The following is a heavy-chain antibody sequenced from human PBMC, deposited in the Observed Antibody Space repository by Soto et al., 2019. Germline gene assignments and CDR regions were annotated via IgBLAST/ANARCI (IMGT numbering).Heavy chain of an antibody. D-gene: IGHD3-10*01. CDR3: TGITWFRGMDV. J-gene: IGHJ6*02. V-gene: IGHV6-1*01. CDR2: TYYKSKWNN. CDR1: GGSVSSNRAG. Sequence: PSQTLSLPCVISGGSVSSNRAGWNWIRQSPSRGLEWLGRTYYKSKWNNDYALSVKSRITINQDTSKNPFSLHLYSETPEDTAVYYCTGITWFRGMDVWGQGTPVTVSS.